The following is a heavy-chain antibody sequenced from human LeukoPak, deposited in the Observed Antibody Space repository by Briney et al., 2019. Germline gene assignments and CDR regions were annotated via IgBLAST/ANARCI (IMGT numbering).Heavy chain of an antibody. Sequence: GASVKVSCKASGYTFTGYYMHWVRQAPGQGLEWMGWINPNSGGTNYAQKFQGRVTMTRDTSISTAYVELSRLRSDDTAVYYCARTPYYYDSSGYPLDYWGQGTLVTVSS. CDR1: GYTFTGYY. V-gene: IGHV1-2*02. J-gene: IGHJ4*02. CDR2: INPNSGGT. D-gene: IGHD3-22*01. CDR3: ARTPYYYDSSGYPLDY.